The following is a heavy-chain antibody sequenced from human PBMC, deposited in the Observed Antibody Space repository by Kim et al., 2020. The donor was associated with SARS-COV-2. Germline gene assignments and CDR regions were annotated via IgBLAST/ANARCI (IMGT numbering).Heavy chain of an antibody. CDR3: ARDLDYGGNPPPSV. Sequence: GGSLRLSCAASGFTFSYYYISWIRQAPGKGLEWVSYISSSVSTIYYADSVKGRFTISSDNAKNSLYLQMNSLRAEDTAVYYCARDLDYGGNPPPSVWGQGTLVTVSS. CDR1: GFTFSYYY. J-gene: IGHJ4*02. V-gene: IGHV3-11*04. D-gene: IGHD4-17*01. CDR2: ISSSVSTI.